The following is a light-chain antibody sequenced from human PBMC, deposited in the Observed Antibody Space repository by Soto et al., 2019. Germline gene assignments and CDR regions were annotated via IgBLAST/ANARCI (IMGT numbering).Light chain of an antibody. V-gene: IGKV3-15*01. J-gene: IGKJ4*01. CDR1: QSVSDN. Sequence: EIVLTQSPATLSVSPGETATLSCRASQSVSDNLGCYQQKPGQGPRLLIFGAFTRATGIPAMFSGSGSGTDFTLTISSLLSEDFAVYFCQQYKIWPPLTFGGGTKVEIK. CDR2: GAF. CDR3: QQYKIWPPLT.